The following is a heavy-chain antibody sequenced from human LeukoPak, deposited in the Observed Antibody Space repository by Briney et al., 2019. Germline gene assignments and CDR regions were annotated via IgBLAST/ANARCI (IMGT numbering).Heavy chain of an antibody. D-gene: IGHD1-26*01. Sequence: ASVKVSCKASGYTFTDYYMHWVRQAPGQGLEWMGWINSGSGDTNYAQKFQGRVTVTRDTSISTTYMEVSNLRSDDTAVCHCVRGARATADYWGQGTLVTVSS. CDR2: INSGSGDT. V-gene: IGHV1-2*02. CDR3: VRGARATADY. CDR1: GYTFTDYY. J-gene: IGHJ4*02.